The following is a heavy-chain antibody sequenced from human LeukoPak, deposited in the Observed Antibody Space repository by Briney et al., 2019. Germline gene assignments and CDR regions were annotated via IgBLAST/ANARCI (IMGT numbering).Heavy chain of an antibody. CDR2: VHLDGRT. V-gene: IGHV4-4*02. CDR3: AREGGFYLPLEY. CDR1: GGFVSSTNW. Sequence: PSETLSLPCGVSGGFVSSTNWWTWVRQPPGKGLEWIGEVHLDGRTNYNPSLESRLTISVDLSENHVSLKLTSVTAADTAVYYCAREGGFYLPLEYSGRGTLVTVPS. D-gene: IGHD3-3*01. J-gene: IGHJ4*02.